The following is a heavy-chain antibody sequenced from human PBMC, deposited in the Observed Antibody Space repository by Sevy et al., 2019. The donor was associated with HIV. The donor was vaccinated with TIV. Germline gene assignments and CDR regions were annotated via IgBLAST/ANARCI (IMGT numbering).Heavy chain of an antibody. D-gene: IGHD2-2*01. V-gene: IGHV3-7*03. J-gene: IGHJ5*02. Sequence: GGSLRLSCAASGFTFSSYWMSWVRQAPGKGLEWVANIKQDGSEKYYVDSVKGRFTISRDNAQNSLYLQMNRLRADDTAVYYCARVEAYCSDTSCPQGGSTWYERWFDPWGQGTRVTVSS. CDR1: GFTFSSYW. CDR2: IKQDGSEK. CDR3: ARVEAYCSDTSCPQGGSTWYERWFDP.